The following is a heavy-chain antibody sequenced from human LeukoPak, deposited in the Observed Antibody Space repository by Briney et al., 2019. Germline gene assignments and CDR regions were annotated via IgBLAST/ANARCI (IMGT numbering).Heavy chain of an antibody. CDR2: ISWDGGGT. J-gene: IGHJ4*02. CDR3: AKDMAAYYYASGNIDY. V-gene: IGHV3-43D*03. CDR1: GFTFDDYA. Sequence: GGSLRLSCAASGFTFDDYAMHWVRHAPGKGLEGVSLISWDGGGTYYADSVKGRFSISRDNSKNSLYLQMNSLRAEDTALYYCAKDMAAYYYASGNIDYWGQGTLVTVSS. D-gene: IGHD3-10*01.